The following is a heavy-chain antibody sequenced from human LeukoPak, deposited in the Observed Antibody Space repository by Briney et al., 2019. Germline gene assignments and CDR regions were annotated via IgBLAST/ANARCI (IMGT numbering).Heavy chain of an antibody. V-gene: IGHV1-46*01. D-gene: IGHD6-19*01. CDR1: GYTFTSYY. Sequence: ASVKVSCKASGYTFTSYYMHWVRQAPGQGLEWMGIINPSGGSTSYAQKLQGRVTMTTDTSTSTAYMELRSLRSDDTAVYYCARVLQKQWLVRTPYYFDYWGQGTLVTVSS. CDR2: INPSGGST. CDR3: ARVLQKQWLVRTPYYFDY. J-gene: IGHJ4*02.